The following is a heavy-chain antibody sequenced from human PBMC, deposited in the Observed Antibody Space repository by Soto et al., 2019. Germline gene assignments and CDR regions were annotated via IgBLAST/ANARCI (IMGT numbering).Heavy chain of an antibody. CDR2: ISHDGSYK. Sequence: LRLSCAASGFSFTTYVMHWVRQAPGKGLEWVAVISHDGSYKYYGDAVKGRFTISRDTSKNAVYLEMNSLRPEDTAVYYCAKGLLAIVGTTLPRDAFNIWGQGTMVTVSS. V-gene: IGHV3-30*18. D-gene: IGHD1-26*01. J-gene: IGHJ3*02. CDR1: GFSFTTYV. CDR3: AKGLLAIVGTTLPRDAFNI.